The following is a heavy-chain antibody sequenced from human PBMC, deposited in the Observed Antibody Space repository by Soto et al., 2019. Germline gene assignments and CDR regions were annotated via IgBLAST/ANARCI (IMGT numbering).Heavy chain of an antibody. V-gene: IGHV3-33*01. CDR2: IWYDGSNK. Sequence: GSLRLSCAASGFTFSSYGMHWVRQAPGKGLEWVAVIWYDGSNKYYADSVKGRFTISRDNSKNTLYLQMNSLRAEDTAVYYCARQSDYYDSSGYSQTFDYWGQGTLVTVSS. J-gene: IGHJ4*02. CDR1: GFTFSSYG. D-gene: IGHD3-22*01. CDR3: ARQSDYYDSSGYSQTFDY.